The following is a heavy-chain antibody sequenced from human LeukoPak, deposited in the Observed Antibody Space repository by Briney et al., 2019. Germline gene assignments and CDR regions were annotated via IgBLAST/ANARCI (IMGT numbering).Heavy chain of an antibody. J-gene: IGHJ4*02. D-gene: IGHD3-9*01. CDR3: AKISGMYYDILTGYYHDY. V-gene: IGHV3-21*01. CDR1: GFTFSSYS. CDR2: ISSSSTYR. Sequence: GGSLRLSCAASGFTFSSYSMSWVRQAPGKGLEWVSSISSSSTYRYYAASVKGRFTISRDNAKNSLYLQMNSLRAEDTAVYYCAKISGMYYDILTGYYHDYWGQGTLVTVSS.